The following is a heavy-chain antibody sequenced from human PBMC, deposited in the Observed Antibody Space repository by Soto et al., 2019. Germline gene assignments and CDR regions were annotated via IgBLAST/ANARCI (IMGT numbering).Heavy chain of an antibody. J-gene: IGHJ4*02. D-gene: IGHD2-15*01. CDR1: GFTFSSYA. Sequence: GGSLSLSCAASGFTFSSYAMSWVRQAPGKGLEWVSAISGSGGSTYYADSVKGRFTISRDNSKNTLYLQMNILRAEDTAVYYCAKSRLCSGGSCYPFYFDYWGQGTLVTVSS. CDR3: AKSRLCSGGSCYPFYFDY. CDR2: ISGSGGST. V-gene: IGHV3-23*01.